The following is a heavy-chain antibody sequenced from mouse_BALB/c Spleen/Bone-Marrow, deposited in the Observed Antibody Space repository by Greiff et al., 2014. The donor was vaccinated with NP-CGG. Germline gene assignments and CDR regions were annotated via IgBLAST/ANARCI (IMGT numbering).Heavy chain of an antibody. CDR3: ARDYYGSRYYFDY. D-gene: IGHD1-1*01. V-gene: IGHV1-80*01. Sequence: VQLQQSGAELVRPGSSVKISCKASGYAFSSYWINWVKQRPGQGLEWIGQIYPGDGDTNYNGKIKGKATLTADKSSSTAYMQLSSLTSEDSAVYFCARDYYGSRYYFDYWGQGTTLTVSS. J-gene: IGHJ2*01. CDR1: GYAFSSYW. CDR2: IYPGDGDT.